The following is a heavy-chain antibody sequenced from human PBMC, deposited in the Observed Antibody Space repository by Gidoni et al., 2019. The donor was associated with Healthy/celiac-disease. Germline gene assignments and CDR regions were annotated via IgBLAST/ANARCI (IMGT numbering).Heavy chain of an antibody. CDR2: INHSGST. J-gene: IGHJ6*02. V-gene: IGHV4-34*01. Sequence: QVQLQPWGAGLLKPSETLSLTCAVYGGSFSGYYWSWIRQPPGKGLEWIGEINHSGSTNYNPSLKSRVTISVDTSKNQFSLKLSSVTAADTAVYYCARGGGKYYYYGMDVWGQGTTVTVSS. CDR1: GGSFSGYY. CDR3: ARGGGKYYYYGMDV.